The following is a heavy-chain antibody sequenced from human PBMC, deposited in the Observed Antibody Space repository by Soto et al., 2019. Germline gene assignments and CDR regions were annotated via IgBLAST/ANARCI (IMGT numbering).Heavy chain of an antibody. V-gene: IGHV4-31*03. CDR1: GGSISSVGYY. CDR2: IYYSGST. D-gene: IGHD3-3*01. CDR3: ASDYDFWSGYYSA. J-gene: IGHJ5*02. Sequence: QVQLQESGPGLVKPSQTLSLTCTVSGGSISSVGYYWSWIRQHPGKGLEWIGYIYYSGSTYYNPSLKRRVTISVDTSKNQFSPKLSSVTAADTAVYYCASDYDFWSGYYSAWGQGTLVTVSS.